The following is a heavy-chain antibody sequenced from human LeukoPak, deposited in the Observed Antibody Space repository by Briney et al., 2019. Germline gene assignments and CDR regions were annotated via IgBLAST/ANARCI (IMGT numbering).Heavy chain of an antibody. CDR1: GYTFTSYD. CDR2: MNPNSGNT. CDR3: ASRGYYGDAFDI. Sequence: GASVKVSCKASGYTFTSYDINWVRQATGQGLEWMGWMNPNSGNTGYAQKFQGRVTSTRNTSISTAYMELSSLRSEDTAVYYCASRGYYGDAFDIWGQGTMVTVSS. V-gene: IGHV1-8*03. D-gene: IGHD4-17*01. J-gene: IGHJ3*02.